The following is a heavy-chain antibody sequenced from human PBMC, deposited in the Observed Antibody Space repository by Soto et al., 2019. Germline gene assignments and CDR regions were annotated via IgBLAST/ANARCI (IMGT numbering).Heavy chain of an antibody. V-gene: IGHV3-23*01. CDR1: GLSFSSYA. D-gene: IGHD3-9*01. Sequence: EVQVLESGGGLAQPGRSLRLSCAVSGLSFSSYAMTWVRQSPGKGLEWVSSISRSGNSTYSAASGRGRFTISRDHSKNTLYLQMNSLRAEDTAVYYRAKDAKILDWLPTSYYFDFWGQGTLVTVSS. J-gene: IGHJ4*02. CDR2: ISRSGNST. CDR3: AKDAKILDWLPTSYYFDF.